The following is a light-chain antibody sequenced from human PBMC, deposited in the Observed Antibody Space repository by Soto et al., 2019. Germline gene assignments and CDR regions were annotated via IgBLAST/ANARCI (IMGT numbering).Light chain of an antibody. CDR1: SSDVGGYNF. V-gene: IGLV2-14*03. CDR3: SSYTSSTTVYA. Sequence: QSALTQPASVSGSPGQSITISCTGTSSDVGGYNFVSWYQQHPGEAPKLVMFDVSNRPSGISSRFSGSKSGNTASLTISGLQAEDEAVYYCSSYTSSTTVYAFGAGTKLTVL. CDR2: DVS. J-gene: IGLJ1*01.